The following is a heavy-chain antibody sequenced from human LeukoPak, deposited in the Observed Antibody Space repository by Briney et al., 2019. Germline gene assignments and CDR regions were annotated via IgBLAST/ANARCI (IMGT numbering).Heavy chain of an antibody. D-gene: IGHD4-23*01. Sequence: GSLRLSCAASGFTVSNNFMNWVRKAPGKGLEWVSVIFDVGNTYYADSVKDRFTISRDNSKNTLYLQMNSLRVEDTAVYYCTRDAPAGGKLDSWGQGTLVTVSS. J-gene: IGHJ4*02. V-gene: IGHV3-66*01. CDR3: TRDAPAGGKLDS. CDR2: IFDVGNT. CDR1: GFTVSNNF.